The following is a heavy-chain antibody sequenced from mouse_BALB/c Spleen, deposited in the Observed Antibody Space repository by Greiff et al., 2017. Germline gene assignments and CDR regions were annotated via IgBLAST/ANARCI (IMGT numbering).Heavy chain of an antibody. Sequence: VQLKQSGAELVKPGASVKLSCTASGFNIKDTYMHWVKQRPEQGLEWIGRIDPANGNTKYDPKFQGKATITADTSSNTAYLQLSSLTSEDTAVYYCAWGTVEYYFDYWGQGTTLTVSS. V-gene: IGHV14-3*02. CDR2: IDPANGNT. CDR1: GFNIKDTY. J-gene: IGHJ2*01. D-gene: IGHD1-1*01. CDR3: AWGTVEYYFDY.